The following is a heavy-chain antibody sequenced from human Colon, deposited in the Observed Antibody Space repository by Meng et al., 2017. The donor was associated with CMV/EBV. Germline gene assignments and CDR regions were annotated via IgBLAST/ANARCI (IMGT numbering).Heavy chain of an antibody. CDR3: ARARWGDFEY. CDR1: GAFVSSGSYY. V-gene: IGHV4-61*01. Sequence: SETLSLTCTVSGAFVSSGSYYWSWIRQPPGKGLEWIAFFYYTGTTNYSPSLKSRVTISLDTSKNQFSLKLNSVTAADTAVYYCARARWGDFEYWGQGALVTVSS. D-gene: IGHD2-21*01. CDR2: FYYTGTT. J-gene: IGHJ4*02.